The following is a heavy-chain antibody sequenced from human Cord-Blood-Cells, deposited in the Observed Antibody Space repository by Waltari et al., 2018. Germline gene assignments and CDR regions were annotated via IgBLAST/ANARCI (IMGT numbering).Heavy chain of an antibody. CDR3: ARHGFRFLEWLLYFDY. D-gene: IGHD3-3*01. CDR1: GGSISSSSYY. J-gene: IGHJ4*02. CDR2: IYSSGST. Sequence: QLQLQESGPGLVKPSETLSLTCTVSGGSISSSSYYWGWIRQPPGQGLEWIGSIYSSGSTYYNPSLKSRVTISVDTSKNQFSLKLSSVTAADTAVYYCARHGFRFLEWLLYFDYWGQGTLVTVSS. V-gene: IGHV4-39*01.